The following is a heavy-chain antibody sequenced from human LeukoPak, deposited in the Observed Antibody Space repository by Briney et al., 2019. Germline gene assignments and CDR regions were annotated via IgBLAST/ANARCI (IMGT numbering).Heavy chain of an antibody. Sequence: PGGSLRLSCTASGFAVSNNYMSWVRQAPGKGLEWVSLIYNAVTYADSVKGRFTISRDDSKNTLNLQMNSLRADDTAVYYCARLRGNIMVEYWGQGTLVTVSS. CDR1: GFAVSNNY. CDR3: ARLRGNIMVEY. V-gene: IGHV3-53*01. CDR2: IYNAVT. J-gene: IGHJ4*02. D-gene: IGHD2-21*01.